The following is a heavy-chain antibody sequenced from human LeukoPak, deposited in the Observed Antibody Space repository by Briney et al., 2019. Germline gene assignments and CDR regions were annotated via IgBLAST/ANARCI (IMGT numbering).Heavy chain of an antibody. V-gene: IGHV4-61*02. D-gene: IGHD1-26*01. CDR1: GDSISSGTYY. J-gene: IGHJ6*03. CDR2: IYTSGST. CDR3: ARSRSESSTLYYYYYYMDV. Sequence: PSQTLSLTCTVSGDSISSGTYYWSWIRQPAGKGREWIGRIYTSGSTNYHPSLKSRVTISVDTSKNQFSLKLSSVTAADTAVYYCARSRSESSTLYYYYYYMDVWGKGATVTVSS.